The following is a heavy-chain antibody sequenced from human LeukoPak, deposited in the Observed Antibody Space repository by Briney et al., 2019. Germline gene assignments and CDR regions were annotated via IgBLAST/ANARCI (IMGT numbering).Heavy chain of an antibody. CDR2: ISSSGSTI. CDR1: GFTFSDYY. D-gene: IGHD3-10*01. Sequence: GGSLRLSCAASGFTFSDYYMSWIRQAPGRGLEWISYISSSGSTIYYADSVKGRFTISRDNGKNSLYLQMNSLRAEDTAVYYCARELWFGDSAFDIWGQGTMVTVSS. CDR3: ARELWFGDSAFDI. V-gene: IGHV3-11*04. J-gene: IGHJ3*02.